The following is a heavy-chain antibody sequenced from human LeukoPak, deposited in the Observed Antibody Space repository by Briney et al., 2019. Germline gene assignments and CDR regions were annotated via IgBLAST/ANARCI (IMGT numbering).Heavy chain of an antibody. Sequence: ASVKVSCKASGYTFTDYYLHWVRQAPGQGLEWMGWINPKSGGTNSAQKFQGRVTMTRDTSISTAHMELSRLTSDDTAVYYCARVAVSFWSGLDYWGQGTLVTVSS. D-gene: IGHD3-3*01. CDR3: ARVAVSFWSGLDY. J-gene: IGHJ4*02. CDR1: GYTFTDYY. CDR2: INPKSGGT. V-gene: IGHV1-2*02.